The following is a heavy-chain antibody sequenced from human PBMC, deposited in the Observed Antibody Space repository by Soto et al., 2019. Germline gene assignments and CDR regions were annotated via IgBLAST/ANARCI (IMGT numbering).Heavy chain of an antibody. CDR3: ARGLRYQRRFDY. D-gene: IGHD2-2*01. V-gene: IGHV4-34*01. J-gene: IGHJ4*02. CDR1: GGSFSGYY. Sequence: PSETLSLTCAVYGGSFSGYYWGWIRQPPGKGLEWIGEINHSGSTNYNPSLKSRVTISVDTSKNQFSLKLSSVTAADTAVYYCARGLRYQRRFDYWGQGTLVTVSS. CDR2: INHSGST.